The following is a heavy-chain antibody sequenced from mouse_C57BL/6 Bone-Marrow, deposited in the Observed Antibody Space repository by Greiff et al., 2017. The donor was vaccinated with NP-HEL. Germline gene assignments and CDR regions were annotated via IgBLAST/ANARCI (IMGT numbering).Heavy chain of an antibody. CDR1: GFTFSSYA. J-gene: IGHJ1*03. CDR3: ARDRKNSSPWYFDV. CDR2: ISDGGSYT. V-gene: IGHV5-4*01. D-gene: IGHD1-1*01. Sequence: EVKLVESGGGLVKPGGSLTLSCAASGFTFSSYAMSWVRQTPEKRLEWVATISDGGSYTYYPDNVKGRFTISRDNAKNNLYLQMRHLKSVDTAMYYCARDRKNSSPWYFDVWGTGTTVTVSS.